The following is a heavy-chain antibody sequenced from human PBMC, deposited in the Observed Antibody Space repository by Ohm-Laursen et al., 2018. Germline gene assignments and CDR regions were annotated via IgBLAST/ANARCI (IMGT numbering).Heavy chain of an antibody. J-gene: IGHJ6*02. D-gene: IGHD3-3*01. CDR1: GFTFSSYW. CDR3: AKGYTAITIFGVVIIGCGMDV. CDR2: IKQDGSEK. Sequence: SLRLSCAASGFTFSSYWMSWVRQAPGKGLEWVANIKQDGSEKYYVDSVKGRFTISRDNSKNTLYLQMNSLRAEDTAAYYCAKGYTAITIFGVVIIGCGMDVWGQGTTVTVSS. V-gene: IGHV3-7*03.